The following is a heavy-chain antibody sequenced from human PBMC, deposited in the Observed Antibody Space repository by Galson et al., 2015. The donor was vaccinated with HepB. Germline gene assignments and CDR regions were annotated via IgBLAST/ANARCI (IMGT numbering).Heavy chain of an antibody. J-gene: IGHJ4*02. Sequence: SLRLSCAASGFTFSSYSMNWVRQAPGKGLEWVSSISSSSSYIYYADSLKGRFTISRDNAKNSLYLQMNSLRAEDTAVYYCARRQGGGVDYWGQGTLVTVSS. D-gene: IGHD3-16*01. V-gene: IGHV3-21*01. CDR3: ARRQGGGVDY. CDR1: GFTFSSYS. CDR2: ISSSSSYI.